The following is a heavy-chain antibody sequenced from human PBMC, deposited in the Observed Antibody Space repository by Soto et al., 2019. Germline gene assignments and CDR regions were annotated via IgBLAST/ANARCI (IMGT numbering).Heavy chain of an antibody. Sequence: QVQLVQSGAEVRKPGASVKVSCKASGYTFNRHYIQWVRQAPGQGLEWMGMIDPTGGDTNYAKKFQGRVTLTSDTSTSTVYMELSSLRSEDTAVYYCAKRRGVGLTRSSFDYWGPGTLVIVSS. D-gene: IGHD1-26*01. V-gene: IGHV1-46*02. CDR3: AKRRGVGLTRSSFDY. J-gene: IGHJ4*02. CDR1: GYTFNRHY. CDR2: IDPTGGDT.